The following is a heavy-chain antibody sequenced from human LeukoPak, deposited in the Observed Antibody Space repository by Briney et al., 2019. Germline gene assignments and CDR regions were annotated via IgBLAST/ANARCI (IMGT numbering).Heavy chain of an antibody. D-gene: IGHD3-3*01. J-gene: IGHJ6*02. CDR1: IGSVNSGVYY. CDR2: IYYSGST. Sequence: SETLSLTCTVSIGSVNSGVYYWNWIRQPPGTGLEWIGYIYYSGSTNYNPSLKSRVTISVDTSKNQFSLKLSSVTAADTAVYYCAIQTYYDFWSGYYVGLDYYYYYGMDVWGQGTTVTVSS. CDR3: AIQTYYDFWSGYYVGLDYYYYYGMDV. V-gene: IGHV4-61*08.